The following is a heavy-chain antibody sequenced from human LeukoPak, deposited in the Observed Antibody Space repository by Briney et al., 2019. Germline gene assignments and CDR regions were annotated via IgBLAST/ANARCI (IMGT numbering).Heavy chain of an antibody. CDR2: IYYSGST. Sequence: SETLSLTCTVSGGSISSSSYYWGWIRQPPGKGLEWIGSIYYSGSTYYNPSLKSRVTISVDTSKNQFSLKLSSVTAADTAVYYCASGFRGYSYGLVFDYWGQGTLVTVSS. J-gene: IGHJ4*02. D-gene: IGHD5-18*01. V-gene: IGHV4-39*07. CDR3: ASGFRGYSYGLVFDY. CDR1: GGSISSSSYY.